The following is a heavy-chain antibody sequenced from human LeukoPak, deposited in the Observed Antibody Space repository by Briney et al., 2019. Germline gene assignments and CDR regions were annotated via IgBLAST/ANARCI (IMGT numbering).Heavy chain of an antibody. CDR2: IYTDGDT. D-gene: IGHD2-15*01. CDR1: GFTFSSYA. CDR3: ARDPGYCSRGHCYSYDY. J-gene: IGHJ4*02. Sequence: PGGSLRLSCAASGFTFSSYAMSWVRQAPGKGLEWVSVIYTDGDTYYSDSVRGRFTISRDNSKNTAYLQMNNLRADDTSVYYCARDPGYCSRGHCYSYDYWGQGTLVTVSS. V-gene: IGHV3-66*01.